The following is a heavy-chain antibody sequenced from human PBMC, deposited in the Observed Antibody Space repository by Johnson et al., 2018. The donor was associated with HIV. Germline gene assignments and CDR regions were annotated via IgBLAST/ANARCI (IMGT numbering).Heavy chain of an antibody. D-gene: IGHD6-13*01. CDR3: AKEGWAAAQEGWGAFDI. J-gene: IGHJ3*02. V-gene: IGHV3-30*18. Sequence: VQLVESGGGVVQPGRSLRLSCAASGFTFSSYGMHWVRQAPGKGLEWVAVISYDGSNKYYADSVKGRFTISRDNSKNTLYLQMNSLRAEDTDGYYGAKEGWAAAQEGWGAFDIWGQGTMVTVSS. CDR1: GFTFSSYG. CDR2: ISYDGSNK.